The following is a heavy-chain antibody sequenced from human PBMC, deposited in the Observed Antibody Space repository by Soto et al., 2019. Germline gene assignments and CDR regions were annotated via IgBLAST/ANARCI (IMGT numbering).Heavy chain of an antibody. D-gene: IGHD3-10*01. CDR3: AREWLGKFDY. J-gene: IGHJ4*02. CDR1: GGSISSYY. Sequence: ASETLSLTCTVSGGSISSYYWSWIRHPPGKGLEWIGYIYYSGSTNYNPSLKSRVTISVDTSKNQFSLKLSSVTAADTAVYYCAREWLGKFDYWGQGTLVTVSS. CDR2: IYYSGST. V-gene: IGHV4-59*01.